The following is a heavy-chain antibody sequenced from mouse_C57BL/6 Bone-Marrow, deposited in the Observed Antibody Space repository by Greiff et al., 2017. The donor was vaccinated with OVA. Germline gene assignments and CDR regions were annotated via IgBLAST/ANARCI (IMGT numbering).Heavy chain of an antibody. V-gene: IGHV5-6*01. Sequence: EVQLQESGGDLVKPGGSLKLSCAASGFTFSSYGMSWVRQTPDKRLEWVATISSGGSYTYYPDSVKGRFTISRDNAKNTLYLQMSSLKSEDTAMYYCASLIYYGNYWGQGTTLTVSS. D-gene: IGHD2-1*01. CDR1: GFTFSSYG. CDR3: ASLIYYGNY. J-gene: IGHJ2*01. CDR2: ISSGGSYT.